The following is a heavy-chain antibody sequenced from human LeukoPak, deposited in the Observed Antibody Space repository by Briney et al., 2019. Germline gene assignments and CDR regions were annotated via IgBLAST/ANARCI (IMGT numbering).Heavy chain of an antibody. Sequence: SETLSLTCAVYGGSFSGYYWSWIRQPPGKGLEWIGEINHSGSTNYNPSLKSRVTISVDTSKNQFSLKLSSVTAADTAVYYCAREDCTTGVCYIGFDYWGQGTLVTVSS. CDR1: GGSFSGYY. V-gene: IGHV4-34*01. D-gene: IGHD2-8*01. J-gene: IGHJ4*02. CDR2: INHSGST. CDR3: AREDCTTGVCYIGFDY.